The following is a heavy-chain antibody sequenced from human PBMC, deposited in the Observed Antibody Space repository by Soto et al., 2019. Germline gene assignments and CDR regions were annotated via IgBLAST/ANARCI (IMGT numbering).Heavy chain of an antibody. J-gene: IGHJ4*02. CDR2: IIPILGIA. Sequence: QVQLVQSGAEVKKPGSSVKVSCKASGGTFSSYTISCVRQAPGQGLEWMGRIIPILGIANYAQKFQGRVTITADKSTSTAYMELSSLRSEDTAVYYCALMTYSKGGYYWGQGTLVTVSS. V-gene: IGHV1-69*02. CDR3: ALMTYSKGGYY. CDR1: GGTFSSYT. D-gene: IGHD2-15*01.